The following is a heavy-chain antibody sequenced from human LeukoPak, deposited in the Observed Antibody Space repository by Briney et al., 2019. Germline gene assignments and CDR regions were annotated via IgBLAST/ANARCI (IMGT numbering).Heavy chain of an antibody. Sequence: GGSLRLSCAASGFTVSSNYMSWVRQASGKGLEWVSVIYSGGSTYYADSVKGRFTISRDNSKNTLYLQMNSLRAEDTAVYYCATHVFVNIDAFDIWGQGTMVTVSS. V-gene: IGHV3-66*01. CDR2: IYSGGST. CDR1: GFTVSSNY. CDR3: ATHVFVNIDAFDI. D-gene: IGHD3-10*01. J-gene: IGHJ3*02.